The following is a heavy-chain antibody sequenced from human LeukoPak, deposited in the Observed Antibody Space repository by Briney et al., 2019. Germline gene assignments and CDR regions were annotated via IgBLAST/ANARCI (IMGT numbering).Heavy chain of an antibody. CDR1: GFTVSSNY. CDR3: ARGTWATLDYYYMDV. CDR2: IYSGGST. Sequence: GDSLRLSCAASGFTVSSNYMIWVRQAPGKGLEEVSVIYSGGSTYHADSVKGRFTISRDNAKNTLYLQMNSLRAEDTAVYYCARGTWATLDYYYMDVWGKGTTVTVS. D-gene: IGHD5-24*01. V-gene: IGHV3-53*01. J-gene: IGHJ6*03.